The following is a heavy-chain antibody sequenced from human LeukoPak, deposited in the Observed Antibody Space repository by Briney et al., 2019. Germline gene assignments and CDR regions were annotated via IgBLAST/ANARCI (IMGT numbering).Heavy chain of an antibody. CDR3: AKNIHGDGGCGAGGN. V-gene: IGHV1-2*06. CDR2: INPSRGNA. Sequence: ASVKVSCKASGYTFTGYYMHWVRQAPGQGLEWMGRINPSRGNAQYPQKFQGRVTMTRDTSIKTVYMEIRGLESDDTAVYYCAKNIHGDGGCGAGGNWGQGTLVTVSS. CDR1: GYTFTGYY. D-gene: IGHD5-12*01. J-gene: IGHJ4*02.